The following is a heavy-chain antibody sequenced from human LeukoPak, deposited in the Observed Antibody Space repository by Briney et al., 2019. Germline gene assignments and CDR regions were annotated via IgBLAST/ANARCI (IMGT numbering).Heavy chain of an antibody. CDR2: IYYSGST. CDR3: ARRLYSSSYRDY. D-gene: IGHD6-13*01. V-gene: IGHV4-59*12. CDR1: GGSISSYY. Sequence: SETLSLTCTVSGGSISSYYWSWIRQPPGKGLEWIGYIYYSGSTNYNPSLKSRVTISIDTSKNQFSLKLSSVTAADTAVYFCARRLYSSSYRDYWGQGALVTVSS. J-gene: IGHJ4*02.